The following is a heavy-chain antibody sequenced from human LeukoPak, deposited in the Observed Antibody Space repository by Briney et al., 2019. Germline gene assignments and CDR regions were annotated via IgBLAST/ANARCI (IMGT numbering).Heavy chain of an antibody. Sequence: ASVKVSCKXSGYTLTNHDINWVRQATGQGLEWMGWMNPNSGDTGYAQKFQGRVTMTRDTSINTAYMELSSLTSEDTAVYYCARAGGDYGDYYHYYYYMDVWGSGTTVTVSS. V-gene: IGHV1-8*01. CDR1: GYTLTNHD. D-gene: IGHD4-17*01. CDR2: MNPNSGDT. CDR3: ARAGGDYGDYYHYYYYMDV. J-gene: IGHJ6*03.